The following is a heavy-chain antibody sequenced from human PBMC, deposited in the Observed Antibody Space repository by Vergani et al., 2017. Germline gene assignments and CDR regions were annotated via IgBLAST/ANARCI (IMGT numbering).Heavy chain of an antibody. CDR1: GAPINSGGYY. CDR3: ARDRGLAGSDYYAFGY. V-gene: IGHV4-31*03. CDR2: IYYSGNT. Sequence: QLQLQESGPGLVTPSQTLSLTCPVSGAPINSGGYYWSWIRQSPGGGLEWIGYIYYSGNTYYNPSFKSRVIISVDTSKNQIYLDLNSVTAADTAVYYCARDRGLAGSDYYAFGYWGQGTLVTVSS. J-gene: IGHJ4*02. D-gene: IGHD6-13*01.